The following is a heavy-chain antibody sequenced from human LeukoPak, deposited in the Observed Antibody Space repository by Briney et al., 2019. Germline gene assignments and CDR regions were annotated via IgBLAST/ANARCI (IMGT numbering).Heavy chain of an antibody. V-gene: IGHV3-48*04. CDR1: GFTFSSYS. CDR2: ISSSSSTI. CDR3: AGARYYYDSSGYYYYFDY. Sequence: GSLRLSCAASGFTFSSYSMNWVRQAPGKGLEWVSYISSSSSTIYYADSVKGRFTISRDNAKNSLYLQMNSLRAEDTAVYYCAGARYYYDSSGYYYYFDYWGQGTLVTVSS. D-gene: IGHD3-22*01. J-gene: IGHJ4*02.